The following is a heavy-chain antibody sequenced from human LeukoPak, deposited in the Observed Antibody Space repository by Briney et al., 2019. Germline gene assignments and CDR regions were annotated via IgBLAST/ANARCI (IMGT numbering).Heavy chain of an antibody. CDR3: AKDGHNYYYDSSGYYYRVYFDY. CDR1: GFTFSNSA. CDR2: IGGRGDNT. J-gene: IGHJ4*02. V-gene: IGHV3-23*01. Sequence: PGGSLRLSCAASGFTFSNSAMNWVRKAAGKGLEWVSAIGGRGDNTLYADSVKGRFIITRDNPNNMLYLQMNSLRVEDTAVYYCAKDGHNYYYDSSGYYYRVYFDYWGQGTLVTVSS. D-gene: IGHD3-22*01.